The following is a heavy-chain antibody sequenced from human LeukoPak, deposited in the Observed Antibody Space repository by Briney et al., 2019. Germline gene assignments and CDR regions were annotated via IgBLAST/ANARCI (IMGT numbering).Heavy chain of an antibody. V-gene: IGHV1-69*13. CDR2: IIPIFGTA. CDR3: ASSPHPAWFDP. J-gene: IGHJ5*02. Sequence: SVKVSCKASGGTFSGYAISWVRQAPGQGLEWMGGIIPIFGTANYAQKFQGRVTITADESTSTAYMELSSLRSEDTAVYYCASSPHPAWFDPWGQGTLVTVSS. CDR1: GGTFSGYA.